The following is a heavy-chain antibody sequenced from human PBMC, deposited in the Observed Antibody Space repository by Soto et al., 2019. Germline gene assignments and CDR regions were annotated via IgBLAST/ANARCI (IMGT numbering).Heavy chain of an antibody. J-gene: IGHJ5*02. D-gene: IGHD5-12*01. CDR3: ARHWLNWFDP. Sequence: PSETLSLTCTVSGDSISSYYWSWIRQPPGKGLEWIGYIHYSGSTNYNPSLKSRVTISEDTSKNQFSLNLSSVTAADTAVYYCARHWLNWFDPWGQGTLVTVSS. CDR2: IHYSGST. CDR1: GDSISSYY. V-gene: IGHV4-59*08.